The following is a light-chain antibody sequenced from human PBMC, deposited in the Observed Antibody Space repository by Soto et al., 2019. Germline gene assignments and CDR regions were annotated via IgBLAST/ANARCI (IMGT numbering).Light chain of an antibody. V-gene: IGKV1-6*01. CDR3: LQDYDFPYT. Sequence: AIQMTQSPSSLSASVGDRVSISCRASQDIKNDLDWFQQKPGKAPNLLIYTASRLQTGVPSRFSGSGSGTDFTLTISGLQPEDFATYYCLQDYDFPYTLGQGTKLEIK. CDR2: TAS. J-gene: IGKJ2*01. CDR1: QDIKND.